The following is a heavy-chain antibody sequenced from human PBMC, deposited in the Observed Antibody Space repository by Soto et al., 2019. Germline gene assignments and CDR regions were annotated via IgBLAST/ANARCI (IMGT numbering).Heavy chain of an antibody. Sequence: QAQLVQSGAEVKKPGASVKVFCKASGYTFTNYAMHWVRQAPGQSLEWMGWISGGSGNTEYSQKFQGRVTFTRDTSASTAHMDVRSLRSEDTAVYYCASGGRVVAGSWDAACDIWGQGTMVTVSS. CDR3: ASGGRVVAGSWDAACDI. CDR1: GYTFTNYA. V-gene: IGHV1-3*01. D-gene: IGHD2-15*01. J-gene: IGHJ3*02. CDR2: ISGGSGNT.